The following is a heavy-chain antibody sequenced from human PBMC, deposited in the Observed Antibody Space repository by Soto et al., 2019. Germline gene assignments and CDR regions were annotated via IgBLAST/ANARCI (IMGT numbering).Heavy chain of an antibody. CDR1: GFTFSSYA. CDR2: ISGSGGST. D-gene: IGHD1-26*01. Sequence: GGSLRLSCAASGFTFSSYAMSWVRQAPGKGLEWVSAISGSGGSTYYADSVKGRFTISRDNSKNTLYLQMNSLRAEDTAVYYCAKDQDPRCRWELPCPFDYWGQGTLVTVSS. CDR3: AKDQDPRCRWELPCPFDY. V-gene: IGHV3-23*01. J-gene: IGHJ4*02.